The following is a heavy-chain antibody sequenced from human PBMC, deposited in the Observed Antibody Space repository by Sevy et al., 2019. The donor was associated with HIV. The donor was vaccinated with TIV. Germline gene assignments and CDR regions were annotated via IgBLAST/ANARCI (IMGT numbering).Heavy chain of an antibody. J-gene: IGHJ4*02. Sequence: ASVKVSCKASGYTFTDYFMHWVRQAPGQGLEWMGWINPNSGGTNYAQNFQGRVTMTRDTSTSTAYMEVSRPRFDDTAVYYCAREAGSTHYGLIDYWGQGSLVTVSS. V-gene: IGHV1-2*02. CDR2: INPNSGGT. CDR3: AREAGSTHYGLIDY. D-gene: IGHD4-17*01. CDR1: GYTFTDYF.